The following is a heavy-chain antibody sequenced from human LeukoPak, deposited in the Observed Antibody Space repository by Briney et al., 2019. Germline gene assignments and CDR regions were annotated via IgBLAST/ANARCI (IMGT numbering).Heavy chain of an antibody. J-gene: IGHJ4*02. CDR3: ARDTRQTSVTNFDS. Sequence: GVSLRLSCVACGFTFSAYYMRWLRQARGKGLEGVSSISSGGNYKYYGDSVWGGFTITSEDAKNSLYLEMNSLRAEDTAVYYCARDTRQTSVTNFDSWGQGTLVIVS. D-gene: IGHD4-17*01. CDR1: GFTFSAYY. CDR2: ISSGGNYK. V-gene: IGHV3-11*04.